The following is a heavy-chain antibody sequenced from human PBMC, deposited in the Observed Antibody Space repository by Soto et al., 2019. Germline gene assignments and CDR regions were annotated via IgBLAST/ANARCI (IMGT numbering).Heavy chain of an antibody. CDR3: ARVRGIAVAGRDFDY. CDR2: ISAYNGNT. CDR1: GYTFTSYG. J-gene: IGHJ4*02. Sequence: ASVKVSCKASGYTFTSYGISWVRQAPGQGLEWMGWISAYNGNTNYAQKLQGRVTMTTDTSTSTAYMELSSLRFEDTAVYYCARVRGIAVAGRDFDYWGQGTLVTVSS. V-gene: IGHV1-18*04. D-gene: IGHD6-19*01.